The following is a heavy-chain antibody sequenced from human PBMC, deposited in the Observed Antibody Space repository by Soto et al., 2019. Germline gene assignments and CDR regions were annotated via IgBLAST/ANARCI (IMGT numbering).Heavy chain of an antibody. V-gene: IGHV4-4*02. CDR3: ARAIAVTDMYYVGD. CDR2: IYHSGGT. CDR1: GGSISSNNW. Sequence: SETLSLTCAVSGGSISSNNWWSWVRQPPGKGLEWIGEIYHSGGTNYNPSLKSRVTISVDKSKDQFSLKLSSVTAADTAVYYWARAIAVTDMYYVGDWGEETLVT. J-gene: IGHJ4*02. D-gene: IGHD2-8*02.